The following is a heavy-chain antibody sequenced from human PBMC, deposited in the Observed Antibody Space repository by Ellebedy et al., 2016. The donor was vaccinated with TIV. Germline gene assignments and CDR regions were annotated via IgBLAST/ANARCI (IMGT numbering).Heavy chain of an antibody. Sequence: GSLRLXXTVSDDSISNHYWSWIRQPAGKGLEWIGRVYSTGSTDYNPSLRSRVTMSVDTSKNQLSLKLTSVTAADTAVYYCAKVVRDPPYFYYCMDVWGKGTTVTVSS. V-gene: IGHV4-4*07. CDR3: AKVVRDPPYFYYCMDV. CDR2: VYSTGST. J-gene: IGHJ6*03. CDR1: DDSISNHY. D-gene: IGHD2-21*01.